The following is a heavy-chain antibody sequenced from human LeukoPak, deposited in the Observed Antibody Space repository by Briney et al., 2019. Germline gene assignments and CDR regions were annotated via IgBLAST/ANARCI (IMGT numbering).Heavy chain of an antibody. CDR2: IRSKGYGGTT. CDR3: TRDSREEGFDY. Sequence: GGSLRLSCAAAGFTFSDYGMSWIRQAPGKGLEWVGFIRSKGYGGTTEYAASVKGRFSISRDDSKSIAYLQMNSLKTEDTAVYYCTRDSREEGFDYWGQGTLVTVSS. D-gene: IGHD1-26*01. CDR1: GFTFSDYG. J-gene: IGHJ4*02. V-gene: IGHV3-49*03.